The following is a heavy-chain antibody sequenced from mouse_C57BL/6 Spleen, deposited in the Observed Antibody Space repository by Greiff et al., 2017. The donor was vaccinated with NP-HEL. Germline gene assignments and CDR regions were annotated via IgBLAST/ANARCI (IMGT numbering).Heavy chain of an antibody. J-gene: IGHJ4*01. CDR2: IDPEDGET. V-gene: IGHV14-2*01. CDR1: GFNIKDYY. D-gene: IGHD2-5*01. Sequence: EVQLQQSGAELVKPGASVKLSCTASGFNIKDYYMHWVKQRTEQGLEWIGRIDPEDGETKYAPKFQGKATITADTSSNTADLQLSSLTSEDTAVYYCAREGYSNLYYAMDYWGKGTSDTVSS. CDR3: AREGYSNLYYAMDY.